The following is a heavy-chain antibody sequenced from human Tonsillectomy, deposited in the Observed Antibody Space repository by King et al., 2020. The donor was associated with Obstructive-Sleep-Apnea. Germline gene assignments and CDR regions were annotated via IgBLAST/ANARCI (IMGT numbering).Heavy chain of an antibody. V-gene: IGHV3-30*18. CDR1: GFTFSSYG. D-gene: IGHD1-26*01. J-gene: IGHJ3*02. CDR2: ISYDGSNK. CDR3: AKERGSYLDAVDI. Sequence: VQLVESGGGVVQPGRSLRLSCAASGFTFSSYGMHWVRQAPGKGLEWVAVISYDGSNKYYAASLKGRFTISRDNSKNTLYLQMNSLRAEDTAVYYCAKERGSYLDAVDIWGQGTMVTVSS.